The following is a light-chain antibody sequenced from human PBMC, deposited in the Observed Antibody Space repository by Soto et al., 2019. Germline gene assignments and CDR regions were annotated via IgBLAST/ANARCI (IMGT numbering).Light chain of an antibody. J-gene: IGKJ5*01. CDR1: QIFSSN. Sequence: EIVMTQSPATLSVSPGERATLSCRASQIFSSNLAWYQQKAGQAPRLLIYGASTRATGIPARFSGSESGTEFTLTISRLQSEDFAVYYCQQYHNWPLTFGQGTRLEIK. CDR2: GAS. CDR3: QQYHNWPLT. V-gene: IGKV3-15*01.